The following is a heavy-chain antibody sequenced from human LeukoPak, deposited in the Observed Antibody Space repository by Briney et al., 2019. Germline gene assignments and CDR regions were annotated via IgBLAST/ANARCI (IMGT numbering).Heavy chain of an antibody. CDR2: IYYSGSN. CDR1: GGSISSYY. CDR3: ARQEAVGWFDP. J-gene: IGHJ5*02. Sequence: SQTLSLTCTVSGGSISSYYWSWIRQPPGKGLEWIGSIYYSGSNYYKPSLKGRVTISVDTSKNQFSLKLSSVTAADTAVYYCARQEAVGWFDPWGQGTLVTVSS. V-gene: IGHV4-39*01. D-gene: IGHD2-15*01.